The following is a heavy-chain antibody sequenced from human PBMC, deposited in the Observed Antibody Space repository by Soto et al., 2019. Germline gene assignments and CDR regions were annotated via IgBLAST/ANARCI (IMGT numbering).Heavy chain of an antibody. J-gene: IGHJ4*02. CDR3: GRLDSSYYFDS. CDR2: IYPGDSDT. D-gene: IGHD3-22*01. Sequence: EVQLVQSGAEVKKPGESLTISCKGSGYSFTTYWIGWVRQMPGKGLEWMGIIYPGDSDTRYSPSFQGQVTISAEKSISTASLQWSSLKASDTAMYYCGRLDSSYYFDSWGQGTLVTVSS. CDR1: GYSFTTYW. V-gene: IGHV5-51*01.